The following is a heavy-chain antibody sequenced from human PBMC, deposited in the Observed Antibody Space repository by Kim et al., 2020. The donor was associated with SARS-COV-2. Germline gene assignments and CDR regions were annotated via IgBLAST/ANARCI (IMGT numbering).Heavy chain of an antibody. CDR3: ARAHDFWSGLGY. J-gene: IGHJ4*02. CDR2: IYSGGST. Sequence: GGSLRLSCAASGFTVSSNYMSWVRQAPGKGLEWVSVIYSGGSTYYADSVKGRFTISRDNSKNTLYLQMNSLRAEDTAVYYCARAHDFWSGLGYWGQGTLVTVSS. D-gene: IGHD3-3*01. V-gene: IGHV3-66*02. CDR1: GFTVSSNY.